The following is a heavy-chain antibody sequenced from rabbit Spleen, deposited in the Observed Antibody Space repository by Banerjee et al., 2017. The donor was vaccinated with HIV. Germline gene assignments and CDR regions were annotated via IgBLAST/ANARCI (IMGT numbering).Heavy chain of an antibody. Sequence: QSLEESGGDLVKPEGSLTLTCTASGFSFSSNYWMCWVRQAPGKGLEWIACIYAGSGGSTGYASWAKGRFTISKTSSTTVTLHVTSLTAADTATYFCARFYAGYGDFGYAAMWGQGTLVTVS. J-gene: IGHJ3*01. D-gene: IGHD7-1*01. CDR2: IYAGSGGST. CDR1: GFSFSSNYW. CDR3: ARFYAGYGDFGYAAM. V-gene: IGHV1S40*01.